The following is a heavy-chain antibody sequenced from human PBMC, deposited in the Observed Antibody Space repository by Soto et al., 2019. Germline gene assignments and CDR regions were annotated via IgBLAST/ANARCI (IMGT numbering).Heavy chain of an antibody. CDR2: ISYDGSNK. CDR1: GFTFSSYA. J-gene: IGHJ4*02. Sequence: QVQLVESGGGVVQPGRSLRLSCAASGFTFSSYAMHWVRQAPGKGLEWVAVISYDGSNKYYADSVKGRFTISRDNSKNTLYLQMNSLRAEDTAVYYCARDRHWLRFTHFDYWGQGTLVTVSS. D-gene: IGHD5-12*01. CDR3: ARDRHWLRFTHFDY. V-gene: IGHV3-30-3*01.